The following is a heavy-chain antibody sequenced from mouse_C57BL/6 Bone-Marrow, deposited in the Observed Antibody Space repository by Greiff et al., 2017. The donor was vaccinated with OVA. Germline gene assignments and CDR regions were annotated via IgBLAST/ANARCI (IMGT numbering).Heavy chain of an antibody. CDR3: ARRGNYGFYYAMDY. Sequence: VQLQQPGAELVKPGASVKLSCKASGYTFTSYWMHWVKQRPGQGLEWIGMIHPNSGSTNYNEKFKSKATLTVDKSSSTAYMQLSSLTSEDSAVYDCARRGNYGFYYAMDYWGQGTSVTVSS. J-gene: IGHJ4*01. D-gene: IGHD2-1*01. V-gene: IGHV1-64*01. CDR2: IHPNSGST. CDR1: GYTFTSYW.